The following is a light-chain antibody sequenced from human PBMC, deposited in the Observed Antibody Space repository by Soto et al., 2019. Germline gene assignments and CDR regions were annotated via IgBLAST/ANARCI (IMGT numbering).Light chain of an antibody. Sequence: QSVLTQPPSASGSPGQSVTISCTGTSSDVGGYNYVSWYQQHPGKAPKLIISEVSKRPSGVPDRFSGSKSGNTASLTVSGLQAEDEADYYCSSYAASNNFRDFGTGTQVTVL. CDR3: SSYAASNNFRD. CDR1: SSDVGGYNY. CDR2: EVS. V-gene: IGLV2-8*01. J-gene: IGLJ1*01.